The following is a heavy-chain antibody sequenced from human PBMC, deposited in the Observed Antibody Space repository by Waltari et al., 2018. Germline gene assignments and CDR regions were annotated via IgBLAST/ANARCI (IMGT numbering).Heavy chain of an antibody. V-gene: IGHV1-8*01. J-gene: IGHJ6*02. CDR2: MNPNSGNT. D-gene: IGHD4-17*01. CDR3: AREKRGDKAYYGMDV. Sequence: MGWMNPNSGNTGYAQKFQGRVTMTRNTSISTAYMELSSLRSEDTAVYYCAREKRGDKAYYGMDVWGQGTTVTVSS.